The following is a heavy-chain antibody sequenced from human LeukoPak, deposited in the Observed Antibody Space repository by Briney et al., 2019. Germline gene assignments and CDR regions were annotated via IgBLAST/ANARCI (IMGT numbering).Heavy chain of an antibody. CDR2: IRGSGDGT. J-gene: IGHJ4*02. CDR3: AKDRYTYGYYFDY. CDR1: GFGFSDYG. D-gene: IGHD5-18*01. Sequence: GGSLRLSCAASGFGFSDYGMSWVRQAPGKGLEWVSAIRGSGDGTYYADSVKGRFTISRDPAKNMLYLQMNSLRDEDTAVYYCAKDRYTYGYYFDYWGQGILVTVSS. V-gene: IGHV3-23*01.